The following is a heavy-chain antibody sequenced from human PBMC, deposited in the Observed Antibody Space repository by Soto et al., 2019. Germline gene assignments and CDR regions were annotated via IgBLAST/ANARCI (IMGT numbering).Heavy chain of an antibody. J-gene: IGHJ6*02. CDR1: GFSFDSYS. V-gene: IGHV3-30*18. D-gene: IGHD4-4*01. CDR2: VPFDSKNK. Sequence: PGGSLRLSCAGSGFSFDSYSMNWVRQAPGKGLEWVTTVPFDSKNKYYIDSVEGRFTISRDNSKNMLYLQMNSLTHEDTAVYHCAKESVEATYSFYGMDVWGPGTTVTVSS. CDR3: AKESVEATYSFYGMDV.